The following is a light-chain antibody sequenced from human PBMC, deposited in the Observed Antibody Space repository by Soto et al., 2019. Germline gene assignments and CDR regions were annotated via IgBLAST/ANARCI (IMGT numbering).Light chain of an antibody. Sequence: DIQMTQSPVTLSASVGDRVAITCRASQSIAEWLAWYQHKPGKAPKLLIYRASHLASGVPSRFSGSGSGTQFTFTTTSLQPDDFATYYCQHYDSYPVTFGQGTNLEI. J-gene: IGKJ2*01. CDR2: RAS. CDR1: QSIAEW. V-gene: IGKV1-5*03. CDR3: QHYDSYPVT.